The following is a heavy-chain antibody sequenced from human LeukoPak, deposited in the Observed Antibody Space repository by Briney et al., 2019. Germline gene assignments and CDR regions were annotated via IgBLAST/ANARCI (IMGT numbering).Heavy chain of an antibody. J-gene: IGHJ4*02. D-gene: IGHD3-3*01. CDR3: ARGIGFLEWLLYDYFDY. CDR2: ISGSGGST. Sequence: GGFLRLSCAASGFTFSSYAMSWVRQAPGKGLEWVSAISGSGGSTYYADSVKGRFTISRDNAKNSLYLQMNSLRAEDTAVYYCARGIGFLEWLLYDYFDYWGQGTLVTVSS. V-gene: IGHV3-23*01. CDR1: GFTFSSYA.